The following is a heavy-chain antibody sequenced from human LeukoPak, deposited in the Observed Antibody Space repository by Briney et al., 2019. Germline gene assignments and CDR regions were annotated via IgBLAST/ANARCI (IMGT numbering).Heavy chain of an antibody. CDR2: IWYDGSNK. V-gene: IGHV3-33*01. CDR3: TTELGYCSGGSCYSAAFDI. CDR1: GFSFSSYG. Sequence: GGSLRLSCAASGFSFSSYGMHWVRQAPGKGLEWVAVIWYDGSNKYYADSVKGRFTISRDNSKNTLYLQMNSLKTEDTAVYYCTTELGYCSGGSCYSAAFDIWGQGTMVTVSS. J-gene: IGHJ3*02. D-gene: IGHD2-15*01.